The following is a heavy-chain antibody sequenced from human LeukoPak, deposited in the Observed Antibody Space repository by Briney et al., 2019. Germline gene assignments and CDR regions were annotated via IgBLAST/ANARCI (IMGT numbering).Heavy chain of an antibody. Sequence: GGSLRLSCAASGFTFSRYWMHWVRQAPGKGLMWVSRISPDGSTTLYADSVKGRSTISRDDSKNTVYLQMNSLGAEDTAVYSCAKYTSGTSYRGLDQWGQGTLVTVSS. CDR2: ISPDGSTT. J-gene: IGHJ4*02. CDR3: AKYTSGTSYRGLDQ. CDR1: GFTFSRYW. V-gene: IGHV3-74*03. D-gene: IGHD3-10*01.